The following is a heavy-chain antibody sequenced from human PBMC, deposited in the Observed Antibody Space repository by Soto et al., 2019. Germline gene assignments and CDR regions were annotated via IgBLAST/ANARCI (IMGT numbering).Heavy chain of an antibody. CDR1: GGSISSYY. D-gene: IGHD3-16*01. J-gene: IGHJ4*02. V-gene: IGHV4-59*01. Sequence: PSETLSLTCTVSGGSISSYYWSWIRQPPGKGLEWIGYIYYSGSTNYNPSLKSRVTISVDTSKNQFSLKLSSVTAADTAVYYCARGEDGVGMPPGYGGQGSLVPVSS. CDR3: ARGEDGVGMPPGY. CDR2: IYYSGST.